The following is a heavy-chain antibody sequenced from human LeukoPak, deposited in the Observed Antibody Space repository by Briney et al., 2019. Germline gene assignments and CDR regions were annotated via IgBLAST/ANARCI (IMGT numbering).Heavy chain of an antibody. Sequence: GSLRLSCAASGFTFSSHWMHWVRQAPGKGLVWVSRINSDGSSTSYADSVKGRFTISRDNAKNTLYLQMNSLRAEDTAVYYCARDLAYCGGDCFGNWFDPWGQGTLVTVSS. V-gene: IGHV3-74*01. CDR1: GFTFSSHW. CDR3: ARDLAYCGGDCFGNWFDP. D-gene: IGHD2-21*02. J-gene: IGHJ5*02. CDR2: INSDGSST.